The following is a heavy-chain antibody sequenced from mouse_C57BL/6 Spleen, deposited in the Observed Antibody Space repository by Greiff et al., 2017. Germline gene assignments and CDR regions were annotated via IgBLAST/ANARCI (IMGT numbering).Heavy chain of an antibody. CDR1: GFTFSSYS. CDR3: TRDYYGSSYFDV. Sequence: EVKLVESGEGLVKPGGSLKLSCAASGFTFSSYSMSWVRQTPEKRLEWVAYISSGGDYIYYADTVKGRFTFSRDNARNTLYLQMSSLTSEDTAMYYCTRDYYGSSYFDVWGTGTTVTVSS. V-gene: IGHV5-9-1*02. J-gene: IGHJ1*03. D-gene: IGHD1-1*01. CDR2: ISSGGDYI.